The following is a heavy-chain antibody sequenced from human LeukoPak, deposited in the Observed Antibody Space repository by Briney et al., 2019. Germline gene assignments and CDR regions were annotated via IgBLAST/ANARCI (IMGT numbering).Heavy chain of an antibody. CDR1: GYTFTDYY. J-gene: IGHJ4*02. Sequence: ASVKISCKVSGYTFTDYYMHWVQQAPGKGLEWMGLVDPEDGETIYAEKFQGRVTITADTSTDTAYMELSSLRSEDTAVYYCARGYYDSSGYYDDFGFDYWGQGTLVTVSS. D-gene: IGHD3-22*01. V-gene: IGHV1-69-2*01. CDR3: ARGYYDSSGYYDDFGFDY. CDR2: VDPEDGET.